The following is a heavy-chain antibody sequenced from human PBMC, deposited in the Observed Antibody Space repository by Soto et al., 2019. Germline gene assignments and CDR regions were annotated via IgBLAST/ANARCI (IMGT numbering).Heavy chain of an antibody. CDR3: ARDATVTTLSLDY. Sequence: GGSLRLSCAASGFTFSDYYMSWIRQAPGKGLEWVSYISSSGSTIYYADSVKGRFTISRDNAKNSLYLQMNSLRAEDTAVYYCARDATVTTLSLDYWGQGTLVTVSS. J-gene: IGHJ4*02. V-gene: IGHV3-11*01. CDR1: GFTFSDYY. CDR2: ISSSGSTI. D-gene: IGHD4-17*01.